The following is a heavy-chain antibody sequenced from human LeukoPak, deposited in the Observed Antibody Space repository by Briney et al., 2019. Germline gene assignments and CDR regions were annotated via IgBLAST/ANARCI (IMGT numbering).Heavy chain of an antibody. D-gene: IGHD3-10*01. Sequence: SGGSLRLSCAASGFTFSSYAMRWVRQAPGKGLEWVAFIRYDGSNKYYADSVKGRFTISRDNSKNTLYLQMNSLRAEDTAVYYCAKDKNYGSGPLAWYFDYWGQGTLVTVSS. CDR2: IRYDGSNK. CDR3: AKDKNYGSGPLAWYFDY. J-gene: IGHJ4*02. CDR1: GFTFSSYA. V-gene: IGHV3-30*02.